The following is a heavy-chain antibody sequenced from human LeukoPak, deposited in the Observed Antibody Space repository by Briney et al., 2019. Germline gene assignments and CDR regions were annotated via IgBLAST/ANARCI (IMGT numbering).Heavy chain of an antibody. V-gene: IGHV3-74*01. J-gene: IGHJ6*03. CDR3: VRAYYYFYMDV. CDR1: EFTFSNYW. Sequence: GGSLRLSCAASEFTFSNYWMHWVRQVPGKGLVWVSRINDDGAWTSYADSVKGRFTLSRDNSNNTVFLQMNSLRAEDTAVYFCVRAYYYFYMDVWGKGTTVTVSS. CDR2: INDDGAWT.